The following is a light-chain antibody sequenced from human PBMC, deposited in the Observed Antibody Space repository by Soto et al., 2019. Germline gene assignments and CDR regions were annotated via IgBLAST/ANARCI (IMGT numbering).Light chain of an antibody. CDR2: NTN. Sequence: QTVVTQEPSFSVSPGGTVTLTCGLSSDSVSTSYYPSWYQQTPGQAPRTLIYNTNTRSSGVPDRFSGSILGNKAALTITGAQADDESDYYCVLYMGSGIWVFGGGTQLTVL. V-gene: IGLV8-61*01. CDR3: VLYMGSGIWV. J-gene: IGLJ3*02. CDR1: SDSVSTSYY.